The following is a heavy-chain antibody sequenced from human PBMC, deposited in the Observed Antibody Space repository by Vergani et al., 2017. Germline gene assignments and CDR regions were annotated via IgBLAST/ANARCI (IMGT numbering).Heavy chain of an antibody. V-gene: IGHV1-46*01. J-gene: IGHJ5*02. CDR1: GYTFTSYY. CDR3: ARRRGSSGYDPPGWFDP. Sequence: QVQLVQSGAEVKKPGASVKVSCKASGYTFTSYYMHWVRQAPGQGLEWMGIINPSGGSTSYAQKFQGRVTMTRDTSTSTVYMELSSLRSEDTAVYYCARRRGSSGYDPPGWFDPWGQGTLVTVSS. D-gene: IGHD3-22*01. CDR2: INPSGGST.